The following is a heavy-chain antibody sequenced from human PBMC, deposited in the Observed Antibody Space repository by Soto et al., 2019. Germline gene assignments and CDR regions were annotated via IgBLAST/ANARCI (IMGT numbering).Heavy chain of an antibody. CDR1: VFRFSSYA. V-gene: IGHV3-23*01. Sequence: PGGSLGLSCAASVFRFSSYAMRWFRQAPGKGLEWVSAISGSGGSTYYTESVRGRFTISRDNSKNTLYMQMNSLRDEDTTVNNSAKDRGGVVVVVSDAFDIWGKRTMVTVS. J-gene: IGHJ3*02. CDR2: ISGSGGST. CDR3: AKDRGGVVVVVSDAFDI. D-gene: IGHD2-15*01.